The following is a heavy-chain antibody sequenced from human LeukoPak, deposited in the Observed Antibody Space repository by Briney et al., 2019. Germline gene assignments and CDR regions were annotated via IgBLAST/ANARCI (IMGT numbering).Heavy chain of an antibody. V-gene: IGHV4-61*02. CDR2: IYTSGST. J-gene: IGHJ4*02. CDR3: ARDYYYDSSGYYYFDY. Sequence: SETLSLTCTVSGGSISSADYYWSWIRQPAGKGLEWIGRIYTSGSTNYNPSLKSRVTISVDTSKNQFSLKLSSVTAADTAVYYCARDYYYDSSGYYYFDYWGQGTLVTVSS. D-gene: IGHD3-22*01. CDR1: GGSISSADYY.